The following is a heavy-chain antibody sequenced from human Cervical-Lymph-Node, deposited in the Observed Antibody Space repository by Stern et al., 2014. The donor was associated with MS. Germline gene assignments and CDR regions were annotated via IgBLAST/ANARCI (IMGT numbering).Heavy chain of an antibody. CDR3: AREFNYDTSGYYFYY. CDR2: IIPIFGTA. Sequence: VQLVESGAEVKKPGSSVKVSCKASGGTFSSYGISWVRQAPGQGLEWMGGIIPIFGTANYAQEFQGRVTITADESTTTAYMELSSLRSEDTAMYYCAREFNYDTSGYYFYYWGQGTLVTVSS. D-gene: IGHD3-22*01. J-gene: IGHJ4*02. V-gene: IGHV1-69*01. CDR1: GGTFSSYG.